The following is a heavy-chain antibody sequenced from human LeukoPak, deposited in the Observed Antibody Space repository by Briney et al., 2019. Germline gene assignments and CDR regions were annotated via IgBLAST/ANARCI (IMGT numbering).Heavy chain of an antibody. CDR1: GYSISSGYY. J-gene: IGHJ3*02. D-gene: IGHD3-22*01. V-gene: IGHV4-38-2*01. CDR2: IYHSGST. Sequence: SETLSLACALSGYSISSGYYWGWIRQPPGKGLEWIGSIYHSGSTDYNPSLKSRVTISVDRSNNQFSLKLTSVTAADTALYYCARVYDNYYESTRGRFDIWGQGQW. CDR3: ARVYDNYYESTRGRFDI.